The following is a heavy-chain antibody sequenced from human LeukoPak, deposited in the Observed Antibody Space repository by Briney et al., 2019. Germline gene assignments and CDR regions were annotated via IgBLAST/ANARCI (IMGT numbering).Heavy chain of an antibody. V-gene: IGHV3-23*01. Sequence: GGSLRLSCAASGFTFSSYAMTWVRQAPGKGLEWVSAISGSSGITYYAGSVKGRFTISRDNSMNTLFLQMNSLRAEDTAVYYCAKDREGYDGHSMIGKWGQGALVTASS. J-gene: IGHJ4*02. D-gene: IGHD4-23*01. CDR1: GFTFSSYA. CDR3: AKDREGYDGHSMIGK. CDR2: ISGSSGIT.